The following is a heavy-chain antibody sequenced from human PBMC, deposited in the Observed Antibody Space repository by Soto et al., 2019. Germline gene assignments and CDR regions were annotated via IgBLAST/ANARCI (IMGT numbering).Heavy chain of an antibody. J-gene: IGHJ4*02. Sequence: QVQVVESAGGVLQPGRSLRLSCAASGFTSSRYAIHWVRQAPAKGLEWVAVMSDDGNQKHYADSVKGRFTVSRDDSENTVFLQMTSLRPEDTATNFCAKDRYFDSYYVETSGQGTVVTVSS. CDR1: GFTSSRYA. D-gene: IGHD3-9*01. V-gene: IGHV3-30-3*01. CDR3: AKDRYFDSYYVET. CDR2: MSDDGNQK.